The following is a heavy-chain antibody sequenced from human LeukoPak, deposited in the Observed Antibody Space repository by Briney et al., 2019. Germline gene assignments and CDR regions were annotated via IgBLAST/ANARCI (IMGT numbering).Heavy chain of an antibody. CDR3: ARFRTWGDKAFDY. V-gene: IGHV3-48*01. CDR2: IGTTSGAI. Sequence: PGGSLRLSCAASGFTFNAFGMNWVRQAPGKGLEWVSYIGTTSGAIYYADSVKGRFTISRDSAKNSLYLQMNSLRAEDTAVYYCARFRTWGDKAFDYWGQGTLLTVSS. J-gene: IGHJ4*02. D-gene: IGHD2-21*02. CDR1: GFTFNAFG.